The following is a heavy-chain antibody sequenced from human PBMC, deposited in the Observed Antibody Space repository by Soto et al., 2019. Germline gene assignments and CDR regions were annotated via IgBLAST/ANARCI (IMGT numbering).Heavy chain of an antibody. CDR2: ISNDGSRT. CDR3: ATDTYYYASSDHVSADAFDI. V-gene: IGHV3-74*01. J-gene: IGHJ3*02. Sequence: EVQLVESGGGLVQPGGSLRLSCAASGFTSSSYWIHWVRQAPGKGLVWVSRISNDGSRTNYADSVKGRFTTSRNNAKNTVYLQMISLSAEETAVYYCATDTYYYASSDHVSADAFDIWGQGTMVTVSS. CDR1: GFTSSSYW. D-gene: IGHD3-22*01.